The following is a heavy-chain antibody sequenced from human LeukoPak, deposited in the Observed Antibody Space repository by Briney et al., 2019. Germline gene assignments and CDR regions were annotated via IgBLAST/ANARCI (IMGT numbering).Heavy chain of an antibody. Sequence: SVKVSCKASGGTFSSYAISWVRQAPGQGLEWMGGIIPIFGTANYAQKFQGRVTITADESTSTAYMELSSLRSEDTAVYYCAGGGSSGHYYYYHMDVWGKGTTVTVSS. CDR1: GGTFSSYA. CDR3: AGGGSSGHYYYYHMDV. D-gene: IGHD3-22*01. CDR2: IIPIFGTA. J-gene: IGHJ6*03. V-gene: IGHV1-69*01.